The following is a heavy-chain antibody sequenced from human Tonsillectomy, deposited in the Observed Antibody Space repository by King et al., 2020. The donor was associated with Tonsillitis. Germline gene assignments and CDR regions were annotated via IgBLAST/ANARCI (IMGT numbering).Heavy chain of an antibody. J-gene: IGHJ4*02. D-gene: IGHD3-22*01. Sequence: QLVQSGAEVKKPGSLVKVSCKVSGGTYSTYTINWMRQAPGQGLEWMGGIIPIFGTANYAQRFQGRVTITADESTSTAYMELSSLRSDDTAVYYCAREGTYYYDSCDYRWYYFDYWGQGTLVTVSS. V-gene: IGHV1-69*01. CDR1: GGTYSTYT. CDR3: AREGTYYYDSCDYRWYYFDY. CDR2: IIPIFGTA.